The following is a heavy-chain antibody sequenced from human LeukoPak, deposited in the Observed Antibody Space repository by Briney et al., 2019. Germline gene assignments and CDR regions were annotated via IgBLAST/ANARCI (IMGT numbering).Heavy chain of an antibody. J-gene: IGHJ6*03. CDR3: AKSGIIQGYYFYYMDV. Sequence: PGGSLRLSCAASGFTFDDYAMHWVRQAPGKGLEWVSGISWNSGSIGYADSAKGRFTISRDNAKNSLYLQMNSLRAEDTALYYCAKSGIIQGYYFYYMDVWGKGTTVTISS. CDR2: ISWNSGSI. D-gene: IGHD5-18*01. CDR1: GFTFDDYA. V-gene: IGHV3-9*01.